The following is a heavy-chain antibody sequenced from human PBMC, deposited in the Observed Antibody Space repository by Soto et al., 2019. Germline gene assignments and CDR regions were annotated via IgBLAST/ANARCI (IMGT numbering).Heavy chain of an antibody. V-gene: IGHV3-23*01. J-gene: IGHJ3*02. CDR1: GFTFYSYA. CDR3: VKDRMAYNSVWDPFDI. D-gene: IGHD1-20*01. Sequence: EVQLLESGGGLVQPGGSLRLSCAASGFTFYSYAMSWVRQAPGKGLEWVSTIGSVGGDTYYADSVKGRFTISRDDSKITLLIQMNSLRAEDTAVYYCVKDRMAYNSVWDPFDIWGQGTMVTVSS. CDR2: IGSVGGDT.